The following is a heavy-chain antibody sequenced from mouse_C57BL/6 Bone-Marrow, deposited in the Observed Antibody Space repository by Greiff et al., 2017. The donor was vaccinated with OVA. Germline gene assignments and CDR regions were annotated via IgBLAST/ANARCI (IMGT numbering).Heavy chain of an antibody. V-gene: IGHV14-3*01. Sequence: VQLQQSVAELVRPGASVKLSCTASGFNIKNTYMHWVKQRPEQGLEWIGRIDPANGNTKYAPKFQGKATITADTSSNTAYLQLSSLTSEDTAIYYCVRYYYGSSRHFDYWGQGTTLTVSS. CDR3: VRYYYGSSRHFDY. D-gene: IGHD1-1*01. J-gene: IGHJ2*01. CDR1: GFNIKNTY. CDR2: IDPANGNT.